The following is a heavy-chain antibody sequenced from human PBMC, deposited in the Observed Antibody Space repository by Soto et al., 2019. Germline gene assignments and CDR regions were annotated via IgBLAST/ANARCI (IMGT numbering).Heavy chain of an antibody. CDR2: VFGNGGGSP. CDR3: ARDLPPYHRRRPPTGAFED. D-gene: IGHD7-27*01. V-gene: IGHV4-4*07. J-gene: IGHJ4*02. Sequence: QVQLQESGPGLVKPSETLSLTCSVSGGSFTGDYWSWIRQPAGKGLEWIGRVFGNGGGSPIYNPCLENRVTMSVDTSKTQFTLKLSSVTAADTAVYYCARDLPPYHRRRPPTGAFEDWGQGVLVSVSS. CDR1: GGSFTGDY.